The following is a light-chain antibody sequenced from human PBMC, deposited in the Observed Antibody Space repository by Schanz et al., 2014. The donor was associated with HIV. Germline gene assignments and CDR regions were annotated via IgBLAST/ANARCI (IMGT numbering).Light chain of an antibody. J-gene: IGLJ2*01. CDR2: GDN. Sequence: QSALTQPRSVSGSPGQSVTISCTGTSSDVGDYNYVSWYQQHPGKAPKVLIHGDNNRPSGVSHRFSASKSGITASLTVSGLQAEDEADYYCSSYAGSNKLLFGGGTKVTVL. CDR1: SSDVGDYNY. CDR3: SSYAGSNKLL. V-gene: IGLV2-11*01.